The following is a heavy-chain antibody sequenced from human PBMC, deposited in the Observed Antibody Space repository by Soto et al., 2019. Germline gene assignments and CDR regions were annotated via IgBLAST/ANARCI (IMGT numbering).Heavy chain of an antibody. V-gene: IGHV1-69*13. J-gene: IGHJ6*02. CDR3: ARDRGDIVATIYYYYYGMDV. D-gene: IGHD5-12*01. CDR1: GGTFSSYA. CDR2: IIPIFGTA. Sequence: ASVKVSCKASGGTFSSYAISWVRQAPGQGLEWMGGIIPIFGTANYAQKFQGRVTITADESTSTAYMELSSLRSEDTAVYYCARDRGDIVATIYYYYYGMDVWGQGTTVTVSS.